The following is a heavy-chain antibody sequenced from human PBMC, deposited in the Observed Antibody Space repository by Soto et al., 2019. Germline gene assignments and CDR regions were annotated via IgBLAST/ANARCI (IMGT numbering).Heavy chain of an antibody. V-gene: IGHV3-30-3*01. CDR2: ISYDGSNK. Sequence: GGSLRLSCAASGFTFSSYAMHWVRQAPGKGLEWVAVISYDGSNKYYADSVKGRFTISRDNSKNTLYLQMNSLRAEDTAVYYCARVSSLRYFDWLLPDFDYWGQGTLVTVSS. CDR1: GFTFSSYA. J-gene: IGHJ4*02. D-gene: IGHD3-9*01. CDR3: ARVSSLRYFDWLLPDFDY.